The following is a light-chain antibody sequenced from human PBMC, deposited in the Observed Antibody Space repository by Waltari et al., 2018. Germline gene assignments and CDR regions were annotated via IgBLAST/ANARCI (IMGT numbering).Light chain of an antibody. V-gene: IGKV3-20*01. CDR3: HQYGSSPET. CDR1: QSVTSSY. J-gene: IGKJ1*01. CDR2: GAS. Sequence: EIVLTQSPGTLSLSPGERATLSSRASQSVTSSYLAWYLQKPGQAPRLLIYGASSRATGIPDRFSGSGSGTDFTLTISRLEPEDFAVYYCHQYGSSPETFGQGTKLEIK.